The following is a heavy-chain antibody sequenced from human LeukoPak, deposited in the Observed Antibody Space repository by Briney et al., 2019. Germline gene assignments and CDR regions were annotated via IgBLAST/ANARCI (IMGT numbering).Heavy chain of an antibody. V-gene: IGHV4-59*01. CDR2: IYYSGST. CDR3: ARSGYCSGGSCRYYYYGMDV. Sequence: SETLSLTCTVSGGSISSYYWSWLRQPPGKGLEWIGYIYYSGSTNYNPSLKSRVTISVDTSKNQFSLKLSSVTAADTAVYYCARSGYCSGGSCRYYYYGMDVWGQGITVTVSS. D-gene: IGHD2-15*01. J-gene: IGHJ6*02. CDR1: GGSISSYY.